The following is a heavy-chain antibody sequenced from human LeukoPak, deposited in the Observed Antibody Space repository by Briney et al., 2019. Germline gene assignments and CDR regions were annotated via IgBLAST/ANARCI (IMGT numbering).Heavy chain of an antibody. V-gene: IGHV3-23*01. D-gene: IGHD1-14*01. J-gene: IGHJ5*02. Sequence: GGSLRLSCAASGFTFSSYAMSRVRQAPGKGLEWVSAISGSGGSTYYADSVKGRFTISRDNSKNTLYLQMNSLRAEVTAVYDWAPLTRCESHCHPHNLFDPWGQGTLVTVSS. CDR3: APLTRCESHCHPHNLFDP. CDR1: GFTFSSYA. CDR2: ISGSGGST.